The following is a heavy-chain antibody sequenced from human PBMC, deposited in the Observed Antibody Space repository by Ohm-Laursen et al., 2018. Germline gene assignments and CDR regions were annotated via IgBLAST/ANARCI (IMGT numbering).Heavy chain of an antibody. Sequence: ASVTVSCKASGYTFTSHDINWVRQATGQGLEWMGWINPNSGNTGYAQKLQGRVTMTRNTAISTAYMELSSLRFEDTAVYYCARSRGGIFDSGYWGQGTLVTVSS. CDR3: ARSRGGIFDSGY. J-gene: IGHJ4*02. CDR1: GYTFTSHD. CDR2: INPNSGNT. D-gene: IGHD3-3*02. V-gene: IGHV1-8*01.